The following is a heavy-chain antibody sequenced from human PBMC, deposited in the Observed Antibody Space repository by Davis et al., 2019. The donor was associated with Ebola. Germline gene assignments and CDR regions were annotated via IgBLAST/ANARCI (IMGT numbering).Heavy chain of an antibody. D-gene: IGHD5-12*01. Sequence: GESLKISCAASGFTFSSYWMHWVRQAPGKGLVWVSRINSDGSSTAYADSVKGRFTISRDNAKNTLYLQMNSLKTEDTAVYYCTTQLRLLETLRYWGQGTLVTVSS. J-gene: IGHJ4*02. CDR2: INSDGSST. V-gene: IGHV3-74*01. CDR3: TTQLRLLETLRY. CDR1: GFTFSSYW.